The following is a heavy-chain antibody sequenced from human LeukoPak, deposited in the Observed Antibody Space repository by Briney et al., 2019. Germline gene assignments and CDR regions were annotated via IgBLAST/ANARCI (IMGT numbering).Heavy chain of an antibody. Sequence: ASVKVSCKASGYTFTSYYMHWVRQAPGQGLEWMGIINPSGGSTSYAQKFQGRVTITADESTSTAYMELSSLRSEDPAVYYCARDGASGSYYYYYYYMDVWGKGTTVTVSS. V-gene: IGHV1-46*01. CDR2: INPSGGST. J-gene: IGHJ6*03. CDR3: ARDGASGSYYYYYYYMDV. CDR1: GYTFTSYY. D-gene: IGHD1-26*01.